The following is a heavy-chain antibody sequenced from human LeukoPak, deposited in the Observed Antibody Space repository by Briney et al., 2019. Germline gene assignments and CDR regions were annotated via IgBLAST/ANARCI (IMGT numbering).Heavy chain of an antibody. CDR2: INHSGST. J-gene: IGHJ4*02. CDR3: ARRVVVPAVVDY. Sequence: SETLSLTCAVYGESFRGYYWSWIRQPPGKGLEWIGEINHSGSTNYNPSLKSRVTISVDTSKNQFSLTLSSVTAADTAVYYCARRVVVPAVVDYWGQGTLVTVSS. D-gene: IGHD2-2*01. V-gene: IGHV4-34*01. CDR1: GESFRGYY.